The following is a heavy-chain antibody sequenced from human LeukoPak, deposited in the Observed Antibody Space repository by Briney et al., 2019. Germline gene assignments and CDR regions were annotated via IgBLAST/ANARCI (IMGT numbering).Heavy chain of an antibody. J-gene: IGHJ1*01. Sequence: PGGSLRLSCAASGFTFSDYYMSWIRQAPGKGLEWVSYISSSGSTIYYADSVKGRFTISRDNAKNSLYLQMNSLRAEDTAVYYCARVQGSDNAEYFQHWGQGTLVTVSS. CDR2: ISSSGSTI. CDR3: ARVQGSDNAEYFQH. D-gene: IGHD6-19*01. V-gene: IGHV3-11*04. CDR1: GFTFSDYY.